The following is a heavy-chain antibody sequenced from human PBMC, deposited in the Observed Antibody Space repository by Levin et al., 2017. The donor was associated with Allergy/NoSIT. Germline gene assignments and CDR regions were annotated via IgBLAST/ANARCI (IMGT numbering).Heavy chain of an antibody. CDR3: ASLLVRGVRVGDWYFDL. V-gene: IGHV3-23*01. D-gene: IGHD3-10*01. CDR2: ISGSGGST. Sequence: PGGSLRLSCAASGFTFSSYAMSWVRQAPGKGLEWVSAISGSGGSTYYADSVKGRFTISRDNSKNTLYLQMNSLRAEDTAVYYCASLLVRGVRVGDWYFDLWGRGTLVTVSS. CDR1: GFTFSSYA. J-gene: IGHJ2*01.